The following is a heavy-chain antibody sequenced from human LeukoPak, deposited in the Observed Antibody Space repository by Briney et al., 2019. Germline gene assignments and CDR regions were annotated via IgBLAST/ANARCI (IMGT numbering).Heavy chain of an antibody. V-gene: IGHV4-31*03. Sequence: PPQTLSLTCTVSGGSISSGGYYWSWIRQHPGKGLEWIGYIYYSGSTYYNPSLKSRATISVDTSKDQFSLKLNSVTAADTAVYYCARGVGDYVFDPWGQGTLVTVSS. J-gene: IGHJ5*02. CDR3: ARGVGDYVFDP. D-gene: IGHD4-17*01. CDR2: IYYSGST. CDR1: GGSISSGGYY.